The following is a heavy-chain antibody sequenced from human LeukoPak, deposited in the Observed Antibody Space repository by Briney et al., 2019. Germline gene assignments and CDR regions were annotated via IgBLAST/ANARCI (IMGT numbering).Heavy chain of an antibody. Sequence: SRQCRRPSSAASGFTFSSYWMSWVRHAPRKWMGWVANIERDGSEKNYVASVKSRFTISRDNAKNSLYLQMNSLRAEDTAVYSCARGQSGFDFWGQGTLVTVSS. J-gene: IGHJ4*02. D-gene: IGHD3-3*01. V-gene: IGHV3-7*05. CDR3: ARGQSGFDF. CDR2: IERDGSEK. CDR1: GFTFSSYW.